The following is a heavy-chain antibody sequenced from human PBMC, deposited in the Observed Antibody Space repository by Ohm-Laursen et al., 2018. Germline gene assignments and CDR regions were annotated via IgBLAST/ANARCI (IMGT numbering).Heavy chain of an antibody. CDR2: IYTSGST. J-gene: IGHJ5*02. CDR3: ARDLRHSSIWFDP. V-gene: IGHV4-4*07. CDR1: GGSISSYY. D-gene: IGHD6-19*01. Sequence: TLSLTCTVSGGSISSYYWSWIRQPAGQGLEWIGRIYTSGSTNYNPSLKSRVTMSLDTSKNQFSLKLSSVTAADTAVYYCARDLRHSSIWFDPWGQGTLVTVSS.